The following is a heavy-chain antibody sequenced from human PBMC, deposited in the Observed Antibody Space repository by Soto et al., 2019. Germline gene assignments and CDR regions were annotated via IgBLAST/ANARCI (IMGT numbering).Heavy chain of an antibody. Sequence: QITLKESGPTLVKPTQTLTLTCTFSGFSLSSSGVGVGWIRQPPGKALEWLALIYWDNYKQYSPSLKNRFTITNDTSKHQVVLTMTKMEPVDTGTYYCARVMGSGTVGVFDYWGQGTLVTVSS. V-gene: IGHV2-5*02. CDR2: IYWDNYK. CDR3: ARVMGSGTVGVFDY. CDR1: GFSLSSSGVG. D-gene: IGHD6-13*01. J-gene: IGHJ4*02.